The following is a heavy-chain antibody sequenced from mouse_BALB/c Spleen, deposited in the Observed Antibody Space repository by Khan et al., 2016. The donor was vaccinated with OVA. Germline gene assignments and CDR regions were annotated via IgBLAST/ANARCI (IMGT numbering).Heavy chain of an antibody. Sequence: VQLKESGPGLVKPSQSLSLTCTVTGYSITSGYGWNWIRQFPGNKLEWMGYISYSGSTNYNPSLKSRIFITRDTSKNQFFLQLNSVTTEDTATCYCARTDRIEYWGQGTTLTVSS. CDR1: GYSITSGYG. J-gene: IGHJ2*01. CDR2: ISYSGST. V-gene: IGHV3-2*02. D-gene: IGHD2-14*01. CDR3: ARTDRIEY.